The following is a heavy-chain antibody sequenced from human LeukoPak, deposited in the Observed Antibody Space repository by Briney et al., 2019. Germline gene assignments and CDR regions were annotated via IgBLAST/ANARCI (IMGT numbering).Heavy chain of an antibody. CDR1: GFTLSSNW. Sequence: GGSLTLSCAVSGFTLSSNWMHWVRQAPGKGLEWVSRMNQDESGTSYADSVKGRFTISRDNAKNTVYLQMNSLRAEDSAMYYCATVFDYWGQGTLVTVSS. CDR2: MNQDESGT. V-gene: IGHV3-74*01. J-gene: IGHJ4*02. CDR3: ATVFDY.